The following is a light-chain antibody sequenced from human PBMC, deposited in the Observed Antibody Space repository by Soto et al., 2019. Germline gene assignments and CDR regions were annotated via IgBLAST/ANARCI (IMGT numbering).Light chain of an antibody. V-gene: IGKV3-15*01. J-gene: IGKJ4*01. CDR3: QQYSQWPLT. CDR1: QSVTSN. CDR2: GVS. Sequence: EIVLTQSPGTLSLSPGERATLSCRASQSVTSNLAWYQQKPGQAPRLLMHGVSTRATGIPARFGGSGSATEFTLTISSLQSEDFAVYYCQQYSQWPLTFGGGTKVDIK.